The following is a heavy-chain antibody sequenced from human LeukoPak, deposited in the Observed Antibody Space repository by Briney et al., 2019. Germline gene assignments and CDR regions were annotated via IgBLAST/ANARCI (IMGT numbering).Heavy chain of an antibody. Sequence: PGGSLRLSCAASGFTFSSYSMNWVRQAPGKGLEWVSSISSSSSYIYYADSVKGRFTISRDNAKNSLYLQTNSLRAEDTAVYYCASTNSSSWPTNNHFDYWGQGTLVTVSS. J-gene: IGHJ4*02. CDR2: ISSSSSYI. V-gene: IGHV3-21*01. CDR1: GFTFSSYS. CDR3: ASTNSSSWPTNNHFDY. D-gene: IGHD6-13*01.